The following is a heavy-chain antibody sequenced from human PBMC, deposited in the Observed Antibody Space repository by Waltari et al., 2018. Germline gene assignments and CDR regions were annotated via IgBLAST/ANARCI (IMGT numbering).Heavy chain of an antibody. J-gene: IGHJ4*02. V-gene: IGHV3-30-3*01. Sequence: QVQLVEYGGGVAQPGRPLRLHCAASGFRLTSSARHWVRQARGKEMTWLAVISYGGGNAYYAESMEVRFTITRDNSENKVYLEIHGLRSEDTAIYYCARGGTASGGGPQTLWGPGTQVTVSS. CDR2: ISYGGGNA. D-gene: IGHD3-16*01. CDR1: GFRLTSSA. CDR3: ARGGTASGGGPQTL.